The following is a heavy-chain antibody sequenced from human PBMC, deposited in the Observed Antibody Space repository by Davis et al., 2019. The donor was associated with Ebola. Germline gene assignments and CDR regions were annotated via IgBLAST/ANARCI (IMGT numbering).Heavy chain of an antibody. J-gene: IGHJ4*02. V-gene: IGHV4-34*01. CDR3: ARGGFFLAYGY. D-gene: IGHD3-3*01. CDR2: INHSGST. CDR1: GGSFSGYY. Sequence: MPSETLSLTCAVSGGSFSGYYWSWIRQPPGKGLEWIGEINHSGSTNYNPSLKSRVTISVDTSKNQFSLKLSSVTAADTAVYYCARGGFFLAYGYWGQGTLVTVSS.